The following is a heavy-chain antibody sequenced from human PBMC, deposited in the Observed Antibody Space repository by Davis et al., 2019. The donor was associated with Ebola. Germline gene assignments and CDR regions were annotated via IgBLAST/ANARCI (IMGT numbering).Heavy chain of an antibody. Sequence: GESLKISCTGSEFTFNFYVMNWVRQAPGKGLEWVSAIDGGDGTTYYADSVRGRFTISRDNSRKTLYLQMNSLRDDDTAVYYCAKDRRGYNSAADYWGLGTPVTVSS. J-gene: IGHJ4*02. CDR2: IDGGDGTT. V-gene: IGHV3-23*01. D-gene: IGHD5-24*01. CDR3: AKDRRGYNSAADY. CDR1: EFTFNFYV.